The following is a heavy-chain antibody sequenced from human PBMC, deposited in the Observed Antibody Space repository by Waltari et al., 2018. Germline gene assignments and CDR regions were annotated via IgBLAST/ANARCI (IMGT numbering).Heavy chain of an antibody. CDR3: ARVGEVKSFDI. V-gene: IGHV3-48*04. J-gene: IGHJ3*02. D-gene: IGHD3-16*01. CDR2: ISSGSSTI. CDR1: GFTFSTYS. Sequence: EVQLVESGGGLVQPGGSLRLSCPASGFTFSTYSMNWGRQAPGKGLEWISYISSGSSTIFYTDFVRGRFTISRDNAKNSLYLQMNSLRADDTAVYYCARVGEVKSFDIWGQGTMVTVSS.